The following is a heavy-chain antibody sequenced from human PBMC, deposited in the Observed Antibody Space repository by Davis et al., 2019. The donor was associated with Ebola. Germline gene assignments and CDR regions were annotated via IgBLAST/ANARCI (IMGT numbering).Heavy chain of an antibody. CDR2: ISYDGSNK. D-gene: IGHD5-12*01. J-gene: IGHJ4*02. Sequence: GESLKISCAASGFTFSSYAMHWVRQAPGKGLEWVAVISYDGSNKYYADSVKGRFTISRDNSKNTLYLQMNSLRAEDTAVYYCARRGGYDSSFDYWGQGTLVTVSS. CDR3: ARRGGYDSSFDY. CDR1: GFTFSSYA. V-gene: IGHV3-30*14.